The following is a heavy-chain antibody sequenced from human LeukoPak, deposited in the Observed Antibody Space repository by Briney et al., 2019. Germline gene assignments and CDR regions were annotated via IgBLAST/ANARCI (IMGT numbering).Heavy chain of an antibody. CDR2: INWNGGST. CDR1: GFTFSSYS. D-gene: IGHD2-2*01. Sequence: PGGSVRLSCAASGFTFSSYSMNWVRQAPGKALEWVAGINWNGGSTGYADSVKGRFTISRDNAKNSLYLQMNSLRAEDTALYYCARLLYCSSTSCYLTGKYYFDYWGQGTLVTVSS. CDR3: ARLLYCSSTSCYLTGKYYFDY. V-gene: IGHV3-20*04. J-gene: IGHJ4*02.